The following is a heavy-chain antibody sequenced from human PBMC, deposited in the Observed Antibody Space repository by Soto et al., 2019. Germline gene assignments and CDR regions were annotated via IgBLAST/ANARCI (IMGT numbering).Heavy chain of an antibody. CDR2: ISGSGGST. Sequence: GWSLRLSCAASGFTFSSYAMSWVRQAPGKGLEWVSSISGSGGSTYYADSVKGRFTISRDNSKNTLYLQMNSLRAEDTAVYYCAKDPPEAAAGMEAPFDYWGQGNLVTVSX. CDR1: GFTFSSYA. V-gene: IGHV3-23*01. D-gene: IGHD6-13*01. J-gene: IGHJ4*02. CDR3: AKDPPEAAAGMEAPFDY.